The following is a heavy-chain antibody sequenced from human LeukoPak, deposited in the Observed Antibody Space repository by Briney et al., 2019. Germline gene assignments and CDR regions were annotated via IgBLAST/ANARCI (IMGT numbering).Heavy chain of an antibody. Sequence: GSVKVSCKATGYTFTGYYMHWVRQAPGQGLEWMGWINPNSGGTNYAQKFQGRVTMTRDTSISTAYMELSRLRSDDTAVYYCARPSRGGWPDNWFDPWGQGILVTVSS. D-gene: IGHD6-19*01. V-gene: IGHV1-2*02. CDR2: INPNSGGT. CDR3: ARPSRGGWPDNWFDP. CDR1: GYTFTGYY. J-gene: IGHJ5*02.